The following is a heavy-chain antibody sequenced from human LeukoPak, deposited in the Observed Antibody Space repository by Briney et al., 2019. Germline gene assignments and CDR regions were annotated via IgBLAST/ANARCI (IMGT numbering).Heavy chain of an antibody. D-gene: IGHD3-10*01. V-gene: IGHV1-2*02. CDR1: GYTFSGYY. CDR3: ARDYYYGSGSYFSPRTPFDP. J-gene: IGHJ5*02. Sequence: GASVKVSCKASGYTFSGYYMHWVRQAHGQGLEWMGWINPNSGGTNYAQKFQGRVTMTRDTSISTAYMELSRLRSDDTAVYYCARDYYYGSGSYFSPRTPFDPWGQGTLVTVSS. CDR2: INPNSGGT.